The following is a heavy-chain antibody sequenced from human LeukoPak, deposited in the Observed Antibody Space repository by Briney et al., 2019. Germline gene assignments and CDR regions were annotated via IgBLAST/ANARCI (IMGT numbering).Heavy chain of an antibody. J-gene: IGHJ6*03. Sequence: GGSLRLSCADSGFNFSTYWMSWVRQAPRKGLEWVANIKLDGSETYYVDSVKGRFTISRDNAKDSLYLQMNSLRADDTAVYYCARDRRLDFYYYMDVWGKGTTVTVSS. D-gene: IGHD5/OR15-5a*01. CDR2: IKLDGSET. V-gene: IGHV3-7*01. CDR3: ARDRRLDFYYYMDV. CDR1: GFNFSTYW.